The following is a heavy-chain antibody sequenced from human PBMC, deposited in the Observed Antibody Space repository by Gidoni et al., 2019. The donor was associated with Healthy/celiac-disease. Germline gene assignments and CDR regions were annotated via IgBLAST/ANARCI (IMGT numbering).Heavy chain of an antibody. J-gene: IGHJ2*01. CDR1: GFTFSSYA. Sequence: EVKLLESGGGLVQPGGSLRLSCAASGFTFSSYAMSWVRQAPGKGLEWVSAIRGSGGSTYYADSVKGRFTISRDNSKNTLYLQMNSLRAEDTAVYYCAKRSYGDYFDWYFDLWGRGTLVTVSS. D-gene: IGHD4-17*01. CDR3: AKRSYGDYFDWYFDL. V-gene: IGHV3-23*01. CDR2: IRGSGGST.